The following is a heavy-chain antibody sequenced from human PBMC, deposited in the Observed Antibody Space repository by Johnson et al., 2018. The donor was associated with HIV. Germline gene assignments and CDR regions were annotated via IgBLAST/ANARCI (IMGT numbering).Heavy chain of an antibody. CDR1: GFTVNNKY. Sequence: VQLVESGGDLVQPGGSLRLSCAASGFTVNNKYMSWVRQPPGKGLEWVSVIYSGGSTYYADSVKGRFTISRDNSKNTLYLQMGSLRAEDMAVYYCAREGRGRIDAFDIWGQGTMVTVSS. D-gene: IGHD3-16*01. CDR3: AREGRGRIDAFDI. V-gene: IGHV3-66*02. J-gene: IGHJ3*02. CDR2: IYSGGST.